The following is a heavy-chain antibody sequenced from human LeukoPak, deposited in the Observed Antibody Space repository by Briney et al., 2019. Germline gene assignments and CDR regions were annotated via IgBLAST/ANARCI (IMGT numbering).Heavy chain of an antibody. CDR2: INPHSGGT. D-gene: IGHD3-9*01. CDR1: GYTFNGNY. CDR3: ARAKGDLFNGFYFDY. J-gene: IGHJ4*02. Sequence: ASVKVSCKASGYTFNGNYIHWVRQAPGQGLEWMGWINPHSGGTNSAQKFQGWVTMTRDTSIRTAYIELSRLTSDDTAIYYCARAKGDLFNGFYFDYWGQGTLITVSS. V-gene: IGHV1-2*04.